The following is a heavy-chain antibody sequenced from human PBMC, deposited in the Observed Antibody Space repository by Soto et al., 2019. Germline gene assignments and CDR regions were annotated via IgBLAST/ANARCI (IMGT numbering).Heavy chain of an antibody. D-gene: IGHD1-1*01. V-gene: IGHV1-24*01. CDR3: VAGGTRWLKSPFDY. CDR1: GHTLTELS. J-gene: IGHJ4*02. Sequence: QVQLVQSGAEVKKPGASVKVSCKVSGHTLTELSVHWVRQAPGKGLEWMGGFDPEDGEIIHAQEFQGRVTMTEDTSADSAYMEVTSLTSEDTAVYYCVAGGTRWLKSPFDYWGQGTLVTVSS. CDR2: FDPEDGEI.